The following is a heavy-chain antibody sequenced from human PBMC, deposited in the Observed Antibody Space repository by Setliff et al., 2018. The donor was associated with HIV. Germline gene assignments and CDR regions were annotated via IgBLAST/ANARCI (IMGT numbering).Heavy chain of an antibody. J-gene: IGHJ4*02. CDR2: IWYDASKK. CDR1: GFPFSVHG. V-gene: IGHV3-33*06. D-gene: IGHD3-22*01. Sequence: GGSLRLSCEASGFPFSVHGMHWVRQAPGKGLEWVALIWYDASKKEYADSVKGRFNILRDDSKKTVDLKMNSLRADDTAVYYCVKDLAASGLGYFDSWGRGILVTVSS. CDR3: VKDLAASGLGYFDS.